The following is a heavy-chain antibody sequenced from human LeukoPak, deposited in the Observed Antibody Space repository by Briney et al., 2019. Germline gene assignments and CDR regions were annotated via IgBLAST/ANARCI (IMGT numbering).Heavy chain of an antibody. D-gene: IGHD4-17*01. Sequence: GESLRISCKGSGYSFTSYWISWVRQMPGKGLEWMGRIDPSDSYTNYSPSSQGHVTISADKSISTAYLQWSSLKASDTAMYYCARNVKGYDYGDYGWFDPWGQGTLVTVSS. CDR3: ARNVKGYDYGDYGWFDP. V-gene: IGHV5-10-1*01. CDR1: GYSFTSYW. CDR2: IDPSDSYT. J-gene: IGHJ5*02.